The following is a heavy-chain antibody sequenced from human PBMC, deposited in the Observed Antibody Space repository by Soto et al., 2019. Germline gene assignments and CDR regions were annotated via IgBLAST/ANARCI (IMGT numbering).Heavy chain of an antibody. CDR1: GYTLTELS. V-gene: IGHV1-24*01. J-gene: IGHJ6*02. Sequence: ASVKVSCKVSGYTLTELSMHWVRQAPGKGLEWMGGFDPEDGETIYAQKFQGRVTMTEDTSTDTAYMELSSLGSEDTAVYYCATEQSGSYPHYYYYGMDVWGQGTTVTVSS. D-gene: IGHD1-26*01. CDR2: FDPEDGET. CDR3: ATEQSGSYPHYYYYGMDV.